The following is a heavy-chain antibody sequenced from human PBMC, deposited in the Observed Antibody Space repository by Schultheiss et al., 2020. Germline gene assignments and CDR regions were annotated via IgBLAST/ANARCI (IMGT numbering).Heavy chain of an antibody. CDR2: IYYIGDTNT. CDR3: ARDASPRISMDAFDI. V-gene: IGHV4-59*12. CDR1: GGSITSNY. D-gene: IGHD3-10*01. Sequence: SETLSLTCTVSGGSITSNYWSWIRQPPGKGLEWIGYIYYIGDTNTNYNPSLESRVTILVDTSNNQFSLRLSSVTAADTAVYYCARDASPRISMDAFDIWGQGTMVTVSS. J-gene: IGHJ3*02.